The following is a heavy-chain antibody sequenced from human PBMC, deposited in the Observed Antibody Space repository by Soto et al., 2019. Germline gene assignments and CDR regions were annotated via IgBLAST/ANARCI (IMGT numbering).Heavy chain of an antibody. CDR1: GFTFSGSA. J-gene: IGHJ4*02. V-gene: IGHV3-73*01. Sequence: PGGSLRLSCAASGFTFSGSAMHWVRQASGKGLEWVGRIRSKANSYATAYAASVKGRFTISRDDSKNTAYLQMNSLKTEDTAVYYCTSGAYCSGRSRPFDYWGQGTLVTVSS. D-gene: IGHD2-15*01. CDR2: IRSKANSYAT. CDR3: TSGAYCSGRSRPFDY.